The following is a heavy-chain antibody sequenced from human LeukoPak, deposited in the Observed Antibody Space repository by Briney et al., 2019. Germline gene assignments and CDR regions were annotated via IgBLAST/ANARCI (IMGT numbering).Heavy chain of an antibody. D-gene: IGHD3-10*02. CDR2: IKKDGSEK. CDR3: AELGITMIGGV. Sequence: GGSLRLSCAASGFTFSDYWMSWLRQAPGKGLEWVANIKKDGSEKHYVDSVKGRFTISRDNAKNSLYLQMNSLRAEDTAVYYCAELGITMIGGVWGKGTTVTIS. J-gene: IGHJ6*03. CDR1: GFTFSDYW. V-gene: IGHV3-7*01.